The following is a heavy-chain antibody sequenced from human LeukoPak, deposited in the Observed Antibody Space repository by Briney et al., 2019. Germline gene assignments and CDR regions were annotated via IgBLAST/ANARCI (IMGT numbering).Heavy chain of an antibody. V-gene: IGHV1-18*01. D-gene: IGHD4-17*01. J-gene: IGHJ4*02. CDR2: TSAYNGNT. CDR3: ARAEMTTVTTDY. CDR1: GYTFTSYG. Sequence: ASVKVSCKASGYTFTSYGISWVRQAPGQGLEWMGWTSAYNGNTNYAQKLQGRVTMTTDTSTSTAYMELRSLRSDDTAVYYCARAEMTTVTTDYWGQGTLVTVSS.